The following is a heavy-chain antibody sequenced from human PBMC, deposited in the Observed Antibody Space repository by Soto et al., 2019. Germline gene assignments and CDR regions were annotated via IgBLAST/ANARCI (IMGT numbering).Heavy chain of an antibody. CDR3: ARDWADIVVVPAARVRHYYYGMDV. CDR2: IWYDGSNK. Sequence: RSRSLDCASPALAFRSSAVHSYGQRPVMGLEWVAVIWYDGSNKYYADAVKGRFTISRDNSKNTLYLQMNSLRAEDTAVYYCARDWADIVVVPAARVRHYYYGMDVWGQGT. V-gene: IGHV3-33*08. D-gene: IGHD2-2*01. CDR1: ALAFRSSA. J-gene: IGHJ6*02.